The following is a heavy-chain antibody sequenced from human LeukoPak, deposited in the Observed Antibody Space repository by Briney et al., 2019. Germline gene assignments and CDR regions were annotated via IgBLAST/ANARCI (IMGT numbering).Heavy chain of an antibody. CDR3: ARAQYNWNDLYYFDY. J-gene: IGHJ4*02. Sequence: GGSLRLSCAGSGFTFSSHWIGWVRQAPGKGLEWVSSISSSSSYIYYADSVKGRFTISRDNAKNSLYLQMNSLRAEDTAVYYCARAQYNWNDLYYFDYWGQGTLVTVSS. D-gene: IGHD1-1*01. CDR2: ISSSSSYI. CDR1: GFTFSSHW. V-gene: IGHV3-21*01.